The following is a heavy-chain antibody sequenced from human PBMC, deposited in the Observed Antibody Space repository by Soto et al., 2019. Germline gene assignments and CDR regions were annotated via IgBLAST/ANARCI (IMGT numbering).Heavy chain of an antibody. Sequence: GSLRLSCAASGFTFSSYAMSWFRQAPGKGLEWVSAISGSGGSTYYADSVKGRFTISRDNFKNTLYLQMNSLRAEDTAVYYCAKSHLPGIAVAGTLMDVWGQGTTVTVYS. J-gene: IGHJ6*02. D-gene: IGHD6-19*01. CDR2: ISGSGGST. V-gene: IGHV3-23*01. CDR3: AKSHLPGIAVAGTLMDV. CDR1: GFTFSSYA.